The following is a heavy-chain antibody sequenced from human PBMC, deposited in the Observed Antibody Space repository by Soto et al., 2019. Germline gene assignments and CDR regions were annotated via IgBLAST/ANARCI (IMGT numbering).Heavy chain of an antibody. V-gene: IGHV3-53*01. Sequence: EVQLVESGGGLIQPGGSLRLSCAVSGITVSSYYMSWVRQAAGKGLEWVSVIYAGTITYYADSVKGRFTIYRDNSKNTLNLDMNSLRVEDTAVYYCARIPYDNSGTIFDYWGQGTLVTVSS. CDR2: IYAGTIT. CDR3: ARIPYDNSGTIFDY. D-gene: IGHD3-22*01. J-gene: IGHJ4*02. CDR1: GITVSSYY.